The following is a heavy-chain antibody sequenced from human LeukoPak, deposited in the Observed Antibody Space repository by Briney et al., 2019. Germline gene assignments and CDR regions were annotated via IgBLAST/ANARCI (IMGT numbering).Heavy chain of an antibody. D-gene: IGHD3-3*01. Sequence: GGSLRLSCAASGFTFRNYDMHWVRQAPGKGLQWVAVISYDGSKKYYVDSVKGRFTISRDSSKNTLYLQMNSLGTEDTAIYYCAKDRAAHYDFWSGYQMDVWGRGSTVTVSS. J-gene: IGHJ6*02. CDR2: ISYDGSKK. V-gene: IGHV3-30*18. CDR3: AKDRAAHYDFWSGYQMDV. CDR1: GFTFRNYD.